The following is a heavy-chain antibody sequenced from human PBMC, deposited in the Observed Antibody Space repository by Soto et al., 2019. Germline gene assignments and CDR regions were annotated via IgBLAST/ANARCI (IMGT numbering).Heavy chain of an antibody. J-gene: IGHJ5*02. CDR1: GGSISSGDYY. CDR3: ATPRSGGNGLDP. V-gene: IGHV4-30-4*01. D-gene: IGHD2-15*01. CDR2: IYYSGST. Sequence: SETLSLTCTVSGGSISSGDYYWSWIRQPPGKGLEWIGYIYYSGSTYYNPSLKSRVTISVDTSKNQFSLKLSSVTAADTAVYYCATPRSGGNGLDPWGQGTLVTVSS.